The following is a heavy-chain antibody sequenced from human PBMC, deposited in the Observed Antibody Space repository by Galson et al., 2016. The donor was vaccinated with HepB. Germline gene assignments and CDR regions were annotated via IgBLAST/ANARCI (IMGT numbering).Heavy chain of an antibody. D-gene: IGHD3-16*01. J-gene: IGHJ6*02. Sequence: SLGLSCAASGFTFSRYDIHWVRQATGKGLEWVSVIGTAGDTYYAGSVKGRFTISRENAKNSVYLQMNSLRAGDTAVYYCARGQGGNYYGVDVWGQGTTVTVSS. CDR3: ARGQGGNYYGVDV. CDR1: GFTFSRYD. CDR2: IGTAGDT. V-gene: IGHV3-13*04.